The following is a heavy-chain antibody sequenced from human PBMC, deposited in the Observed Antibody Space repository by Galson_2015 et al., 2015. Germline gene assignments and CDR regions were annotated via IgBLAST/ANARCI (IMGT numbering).Heavy chain of an antibody. CDR2: IYYSGST. V-gene: IGHV4-39*07. CDR3: ARGELRFLEWLSFDY. J-gene: IGHJ4*02. Sequence: SETLSLTCTVSGGSISSSSYYWGWIRQPPGKGLEWIGSIYYSGSTYYNPSLKSRVTISVDTSKNQFSLKLSSVTAADTAVYYCARGELRFLEWLSFDYWGQGTLVTVSS. D-gene: IGHD3-3*01. CDR1: GGSISSSSYY.